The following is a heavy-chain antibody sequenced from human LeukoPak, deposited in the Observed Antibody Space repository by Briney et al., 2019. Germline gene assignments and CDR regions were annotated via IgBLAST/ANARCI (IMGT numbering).Heavy chain of an antibody. CDR1: GYTFTSYG. CDR2: ISAYNGNT. CDR3: ARGSTVVTPAWAFDI. J-gene: IGHJ3*02. V-gene: IGHV1-18*01. Sequence: ASVKVSCKASGYTFTSYGISWVRQAPGQGLEWMGWISAYNGNTNYAQKLQGRVTMTTDTSTSTAYMELRSLRSDDTAVYYCARGSTVVTPAWAFDIWGQGTMVTVPS. D-gene: IGHD4-23*01.